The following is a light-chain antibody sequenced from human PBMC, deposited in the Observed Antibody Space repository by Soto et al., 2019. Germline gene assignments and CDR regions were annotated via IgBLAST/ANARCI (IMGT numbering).Light chain of an antibody. Sequence: EIVMTESPATLSVSPGEGATLSCRASQSVSSNLAWYQQKPGQAPRLVXYGASTRATGIPARFSGSGSGTEFTLTISSLQSEDFAAYYCQQYNNWPPVTFGQGTKVDIK. V-gene: IGKV3-15*01. CDR3: QQYNNWPPVT. J-gene: IGKJ1*01. CDR1: QSVSSN. CDR2: GAS.